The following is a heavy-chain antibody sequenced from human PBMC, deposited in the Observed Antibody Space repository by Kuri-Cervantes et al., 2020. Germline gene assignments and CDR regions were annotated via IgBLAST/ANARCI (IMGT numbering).Heavy chain of an antibody. D-gene: IGHD3-22*01. V-gene: IGHV4-59*01. J-gene: IGHJ4*02. CDR2: IYYSGST. Sequence: SETLSLTCTVSGGSISSYYWSWIRQPPGKGLEWIGYIYYSGSTNYNPSLKSRVTISVDTSKNQFSLKLSSVTAADTAVYYCAREDRGYYDSSGYFDYWGQGTLVTVSS. CDR1: GGSISSYY. CDR3: AREDRGYYDSSGYFDY.